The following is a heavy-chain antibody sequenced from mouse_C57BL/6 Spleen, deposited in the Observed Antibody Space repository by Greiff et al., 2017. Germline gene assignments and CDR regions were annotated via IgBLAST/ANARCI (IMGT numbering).Heavy chain of an antibody. J-gene: IGHJ2*01. D-gene: IGHD1-1*01. CDR2: IWRDDDK. CDR3: ARIEGTVDTFAY. V-gene: IGHV8-8*01. Sequence: LKESGPGILQPSPTLSLTCSFSGFSLSTFGMGVGWIRPPSGQGLEWLAPIWRDDDKYYNPALKSRLTNTQDTTKNQVFLKIANVDTADTATEKWARIEGTVDTFAYWGQGTTLTGSS. CDR1: GFSLSTFGMG.